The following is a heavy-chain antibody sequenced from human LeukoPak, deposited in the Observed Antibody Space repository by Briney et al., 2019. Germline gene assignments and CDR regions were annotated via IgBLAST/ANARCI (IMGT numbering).Heavy chain of an antibody. V-gene: IGHV1-2*02. CDR1: GYTFTDYY. CDR2: INVNSGGT. CDR3: ARGHFIVVVAATGIDVFDI. D-gene: IGHD2-15*01. J-gene: IGHJ3*02. Sequence: GASVKVSCKASGYTFTDYYIHWVRQAPGQGLEWMGWINVNSGGTNYAQKFQGRVTMTRDTSISAASMEPSSLTSDDTAVYYCARGHFIVVVAATGIDVFDIWGQGTMVTVSS.